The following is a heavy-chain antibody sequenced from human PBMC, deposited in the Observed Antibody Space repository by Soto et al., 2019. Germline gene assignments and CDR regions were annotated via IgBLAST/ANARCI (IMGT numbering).Heavy chain of an antibody. V-gene: IGHV3-11*01. CDR3: ARHDTAMVHNFDY. Sequence: GGSLRRSCAASGFTFSDHYMSWIRQAPGKGLEWGSCISSRSSTIFYADSVKGRFTISRDNVKNSLYLQMNSLRAEDTAVYYCARHDTAMVHNFDYWGQGTQVTVSS. CDR2: ISSRSSTI. J-gene: IGHJ4*02. CDR1: GFTFSDHY. D-gene: IGHD5-18*01.